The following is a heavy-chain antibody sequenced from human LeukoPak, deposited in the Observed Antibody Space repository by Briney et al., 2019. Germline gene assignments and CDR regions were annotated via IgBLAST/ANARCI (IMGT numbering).Heavy chain of an antibody. CDR1: GFTIGDYA. CDR3: TRALGYDFWDLMY. V-gene: IGHV3-49*04. D-gene: IGHD3-3*01. CDR2: IRSKAYGGTT. Sequence: GSLRLSCTASGFTIGDYAMSWVRQAPGMGLEWVGFIRSKAYGGTTEYAASVKGRFTISRDDSKSIAYLQMNSLKTEDTAVYYCTRALGYDFWDLMYWGQGTLVTVSS. J-gene: IGHJ4*02.